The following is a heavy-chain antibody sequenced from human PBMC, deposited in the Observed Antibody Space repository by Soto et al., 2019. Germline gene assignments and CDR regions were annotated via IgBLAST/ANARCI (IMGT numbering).Heavy chain of an antibody. D-gene: IGHD6-19*01. V-gene: IGHV3-23*01. Sequence: EVQLLESGGGLVQPGGSLRLSCAATGFTFNSYAMNWVRQAPGEGLEWVSAISGGGGYTNYADSVKGRFTISRDNSKNTRYLQMNSLRAEDTAVFFCAKFSGYTSGWPDSWGQGTLVTVSS. J-gene: IGHJ4*02. CDR1: GFTFNSYA. CDR2: ISGGGGYT. CDR3: AKFSGYTSGWPDS.